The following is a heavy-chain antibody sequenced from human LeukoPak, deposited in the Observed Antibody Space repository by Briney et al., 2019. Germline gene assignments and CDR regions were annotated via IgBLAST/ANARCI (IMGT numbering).Heavy chain of an antibody. CDR3: ANDYGSGSSYFDY. Sequence: PGGSLRLSCAASGFTFSSYGMHWVRQAPGKGLEWVAFIRYDGSNKYYADSVKGRFTISRDNSKSTLYLQMNSLRAEDTAVYYCANDYGSGSSYFDYWGQGTLVTVSS. CDR1: GFTFSSYG. J-gene: IGHJ4*02. CDR2: IRYDGSNK. V-gene: IGHV3-30*02. D-gene: IGHD3-10*01.